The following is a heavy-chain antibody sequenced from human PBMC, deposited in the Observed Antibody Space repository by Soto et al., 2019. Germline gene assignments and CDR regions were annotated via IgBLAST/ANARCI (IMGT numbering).Heavy chain of an antibody. V-gene: IGHV4-4*07. Sequence: SESLSLTCTVSDDFISSYYWNWIRQPAGKGLEWIGRVSTNGATNYNPSPESRVTMSVDTSKNQFSLKLTSVTAADTAVYFCARADYEILTGSYAMDVWGQGTTVTVSS. CDR3: ARADYEILTGSYAMDV. CDR1: DDFISSYY. D-gene: IGHD3-9*01. CDR2: VSTNGAT. J-gene: IGHJ6*02.